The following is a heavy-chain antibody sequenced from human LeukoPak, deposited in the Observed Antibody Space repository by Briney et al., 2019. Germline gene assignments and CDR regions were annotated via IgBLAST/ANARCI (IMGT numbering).Heavy chain of an antibody. CDR2: MNPNSGNT. D-gene: IGHD6-19*01. V-gene: IGHV1-8*01. CDR1: GYTFTSYD. CDR3: ATVWGSGWSDY. J-gene: IGHJ4*02. Sequence: ASVKFSCKASGYTFTSYDINWVRQATGQGLEWRGWMNPNSGNTGYAQKFQGRVTMTRITSISTAYMELRSLRSEDTAVYYCATVWGSGWSDYWGQGTLVTVSS.